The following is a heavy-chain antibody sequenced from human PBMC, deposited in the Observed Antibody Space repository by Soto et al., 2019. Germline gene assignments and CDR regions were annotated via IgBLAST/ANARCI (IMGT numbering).Heavy chain of an antibody. Sequence: GGSLRLSCAASGFTFSSYAMSWVRQAPGKGLEWVSAISGSGGSTYYADSVKGRFTISRDNSKNTLYLQMNSLRAEDTAVYYCAKDEYDYVWGSYRRYYFDYWGQGTLVTVSS. CDR2: ISGSGGST. CDR1: GFTFSSYA. J-gene: IGHJ4*02. CDR3: AKDEYDYVWGSYRRYYFDY. V-gene: IGHV3-23*01. D-gene: IGHD3-16*02.